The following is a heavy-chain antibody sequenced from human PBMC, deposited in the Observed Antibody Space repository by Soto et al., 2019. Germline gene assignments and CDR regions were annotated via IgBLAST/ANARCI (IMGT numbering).Heavy chain of an antibody. D-gene: IGHD3-9*01. V-gene: IGHV3-30*18. Sequence: GGSLRLSCAASGFTFSYYGMHWVRQAPGKGLEWVAVISNDGSNKYYADSVKGRFTISRDNSKNTLYLQMDSLRAEDTAVYYCAKSLYYDILSGSGMDVWGQGTTVTVS. CDR1: GFTFSYYG. CDR2: ISNDGSNK. CDR3: AKSLYYDILSGSGMDV. J-gene: IGHJ6*02.